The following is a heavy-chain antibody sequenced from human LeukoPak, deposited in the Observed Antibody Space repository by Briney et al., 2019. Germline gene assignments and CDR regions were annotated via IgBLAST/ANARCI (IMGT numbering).Heavy chain of an antibody. J-gene: IGHJ3*02. V-gene: IGHV1-18*01. D-gene: IGHD6-13*01. CDR3: ARDREASSSWYPYPFDI. Sequence: GASVKVSCKASGYTFTSYGISWVRQAPGQGLEWMGWISAYNGNTNYAQKLQGRVTMTTDTSTSTAYMELRSLRSDDTAVYYCARDREASSSWYPYPFDIWGQGTMVTVSS. CDR2: ISAYNGNT. CDR1: GYTFTSYG.